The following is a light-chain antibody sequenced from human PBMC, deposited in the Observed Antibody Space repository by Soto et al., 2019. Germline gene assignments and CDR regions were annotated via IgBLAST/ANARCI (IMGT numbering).Light chain of an antibody. CDR3: QEYGSSPWT. V-gene: IGKV3-20*01. J-gene: IGKJ1*01. Sequence: EIVLTQSPGTLSLSPGERATLSCRASQSVSSGYLAWYQQKPGQAPRLLIYGASTRATGIPNRFSGSGSGTDFTLTFSRLEPEDFAVYYCQEYGSSPWTFGQGTKVEIK. CDR2: GAS. CDR1: QSVSSGY.